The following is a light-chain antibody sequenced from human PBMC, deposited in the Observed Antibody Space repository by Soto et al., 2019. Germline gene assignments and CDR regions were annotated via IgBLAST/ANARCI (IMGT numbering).Light chain of an antibody. CDR2: EVN. V-gene: IGLV2-23*02. CDR1: RSDIGDSNF. Sequence: QSALTQPVSVSGSPGQSVTISCTGPRSDIGDSNFISWYQHSPGKAPRLLIYEVNNRPSGVSRRFSGSKAGNTASLTISGLQAEDEADYYCYSYAGDYVYVFGPGTKVTVL. J-gene: IGLJ1*01. CDR3: YSYAGDYVYV.